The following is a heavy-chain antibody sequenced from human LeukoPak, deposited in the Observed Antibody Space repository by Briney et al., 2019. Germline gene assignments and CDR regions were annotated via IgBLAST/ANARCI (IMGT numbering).Heavy chain of an antibody. CDR1: GGSFSGYY. Sequence: SETLSPTCAVYGGSFSGYYWSWIRQPPGKGREWIGEINHMVSTNYHPSLKSRVSISVDTCKKQFSLKLSSVTAADTAVYYCARGNQGGAAAGRGYYFDYWGQGTLVTVSS. V-gene: IGHV4-34*01. CDR2: INHMVST. CDR3: ARGNQGGAAAGRGYYFDY. D-gene: IGHD6-13*01. J-gene: IGHJ4*02.